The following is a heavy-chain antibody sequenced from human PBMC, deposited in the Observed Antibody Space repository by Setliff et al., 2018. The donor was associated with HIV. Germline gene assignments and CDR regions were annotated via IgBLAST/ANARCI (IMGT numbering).Heavy chain of an antibody. Sequence: SETLSLTCDVSGGSISSGGYSWSWIRQPPGKGLEWIGYIYDSGRTYYNPSLKSRVTISVDTSKNQFSLKLSSVTAADTAVYYCARDRENYYDSTGAFDIWGQGTMVTVSS. J-gene: IGHJ3*02. CDR1: GGSISSGGYS. CDR3: ARDRENYYDSTGAFDI. V-gene: IGHV4-30-2*05. CDR2: IYDSGRT. D-gene: IGHD3-22*01.